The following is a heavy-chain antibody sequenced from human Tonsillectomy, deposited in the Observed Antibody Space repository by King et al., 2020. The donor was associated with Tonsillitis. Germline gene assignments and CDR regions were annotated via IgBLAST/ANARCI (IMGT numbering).Heavy chain of an antibody. D-gene: IGHD3-22*01. V-gene: IGHV4-4*02. Sequence: VQLQESGPGLVKPSGTLSLTCAVACGSISRSNRWSWVRQPPGKGLEWIGEIYHSGSTTYNPSLKSGVPISVDKSKNQFSLKLSSVTAADTSVYYCARDAGATYYYDSSGLLAFDIWGQGTMVTVSS. CDR2: IYHSGST. J-gene: IGHJ3*02. CDR3: ARDAGATYYYDSSGLLAFDI. CDR1: CGSISRSNR.